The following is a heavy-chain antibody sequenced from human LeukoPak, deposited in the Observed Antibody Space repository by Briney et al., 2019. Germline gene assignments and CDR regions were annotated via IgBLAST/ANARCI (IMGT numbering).Heavy chain of an antibody. Sequence: PGGSLRLSCAASGFTFSSYAMSWVRQAPGKGLEWVSGISWNSGSIGYADSVKGRFTISRDNAKNSLYLQMNSLSAEDTALYYCAKDVNLDTAMVTLAYWGQGTLVTVSS. J-gene: IGHJ4*02. CDR1: GFTFSSYA. D-gene: IGHD5-18*01. CDR3: AKDVNLDTAMVTLAY. V-gene: IGHV3-9*01. CDR2: ISWNSGSI.